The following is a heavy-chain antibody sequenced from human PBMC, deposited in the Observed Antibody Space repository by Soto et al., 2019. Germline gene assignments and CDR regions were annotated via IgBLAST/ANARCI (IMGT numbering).Heavy chain of an antibody. V-gene: IGHV4-34*01. J-gene: IGHJ4*02. CDR2: INHSGST. D-gene: IGHD5-12*01. CDR3: ARGISTILAVQGDAPDNYYFDS. CDR1: CGSFSGYY. Sequence: SETLSLTCAVYCGSFSGYYWSWIRQPPGKGLEWIGEINHSGSTNQYPSLKSRVTISVDTSKNQFSLKLKSVTAADTAVYYCARGISTILAVQGDAPDNYYFDSWGQGSLVTVSS.